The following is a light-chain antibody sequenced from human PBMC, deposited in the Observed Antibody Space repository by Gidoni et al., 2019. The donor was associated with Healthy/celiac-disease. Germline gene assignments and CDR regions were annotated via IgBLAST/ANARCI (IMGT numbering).Light chain of an antibody. J-gene: IGKJ4*01. CDR1: QGISNY. V-gene: IGKV1-27*01. CDR3: QKYNSAPPL. CDR2: AAS. Sequence: DIQMTQSPSSLSASVGDRGTITCRARQGISNYLAWYQQKPGKVPKLLIYAASTLQSGVPSRFSGSGSGTDFTLTISSLQPEDVATYYCQKYNSAPPLFGGGTKVEIK.